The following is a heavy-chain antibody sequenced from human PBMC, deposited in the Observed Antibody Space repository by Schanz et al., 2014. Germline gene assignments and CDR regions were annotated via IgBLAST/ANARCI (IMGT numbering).Heavy chain of an antibody. CDR1: EFTFSSYA. Sequence: VLLVESGGGLVKPGGSLRLSCEASEFTFSSYAMHWVRQAPGKGLEWVALISNDGSIKYYADSVEGRFTISRDNSRNTLYLQMNSLRTEDTAVYYCARSAGRDFWSGYYTRFDYWGQGTLVTVSS. V-gene: IGHV3-30-3*01. J-gene: IGHJ4*02. D-gene: IGHD3-3*01. CDR2: ISNDGSIK. CDR3: ARSAGRDFWSGYYTRFDY.